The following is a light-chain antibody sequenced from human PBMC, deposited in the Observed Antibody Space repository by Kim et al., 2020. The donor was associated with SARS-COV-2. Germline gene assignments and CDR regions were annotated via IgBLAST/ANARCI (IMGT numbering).Light chain of an antibody. Sequence: SYELTQPPSVSVSPGQTASITCSGDKLGDKYACWYQQKPGQSPVLVIYQDSKWPSGIPERFSGSNSGNTATLTISGTQAMDEADYYCQAWDSSTVVFCGG. CDR1: KLGDKY. V-gene: IGLV3-1*01. CDR3: QAWDSSTVV. J-gene: IGLJ2*01. CDR2: QDS.